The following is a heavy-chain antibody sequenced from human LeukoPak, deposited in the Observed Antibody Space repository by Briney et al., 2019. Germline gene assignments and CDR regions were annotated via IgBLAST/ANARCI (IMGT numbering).Heavy chain of an antibody. CDR2: INPNSGDI. CDR1: GYTFTDYY. D-gene: IGHD5-18*01. J-gene: IGHJ4*02. CDR3: ARDRSRGYTYAYDC. V-gene: IGHV1-2*02. Sequence: EASVKVSCKASGYTFTDYYMQWVRQAPGQGLEWMGWINPNSGDIYYAQKFQGRVTMTRDTSISTAYMELSRLTSDDTALYYCARDRSRGYTYAYDCWGQGTLVTVSS.